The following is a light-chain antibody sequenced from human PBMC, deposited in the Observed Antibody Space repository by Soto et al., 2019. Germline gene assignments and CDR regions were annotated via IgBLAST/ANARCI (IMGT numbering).Light chain of an antibody. CDR2: DAS. CDR1: QSVSSY. CDR3: QQRSNWPPVLT. Sequence: EIVLTQSPATLSLSPGERATLSCRASQSVSSYLAWYQQKPGQAPRLLIYDASNRATGIPARFSGSGSGTDFTLNIRSLEPEYFAVYYCQQRSNWPPVLTFGGGTKVEIK. V-gene: IGKV3-11*01. J-gene: IGKJ4*01.